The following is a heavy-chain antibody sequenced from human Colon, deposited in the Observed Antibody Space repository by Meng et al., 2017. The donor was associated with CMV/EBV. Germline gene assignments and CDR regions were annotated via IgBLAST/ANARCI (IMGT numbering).Heavy chain of an antibody. D-gene: IGHD3-3*01. Sequence: SETLSLTCTVSGYSISSGYYWGCIRQPPGKGLEWIGSIYHSGSTYYNPSLKSRVTISVGTSKNQFSLKLSSVTAADTAVYYCARAVTTPIYDFWSGYYFYWGQGTLVTVSS. V-gene: IGHV4-38-2*02. CDR1: GYSISSGYY. J-gene: IGHJ4*02. CDR2: IYHSGST. CDR3: ARAVTTPIYDFWSGYYFY.